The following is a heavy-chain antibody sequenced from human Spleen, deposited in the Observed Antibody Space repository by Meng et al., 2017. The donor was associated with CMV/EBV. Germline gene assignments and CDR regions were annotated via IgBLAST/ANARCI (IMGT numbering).Heavy chain of an antibody. CDR3: ARVSNRHNWFDP. V-gene: IGHV4-30-4*08. D-gene: IGHD4-11*01. CDR2: IYYSGST. Sequence: CTVSGGSISSCDYYWSWIRQPPGKGLEWIGYIYYSGSTYYNPSLKSRVTISVDTSKNQFSLKLSSVTAADTAVYYCARVSNRHNWFDPWGQGTLVTVSS. CDR1: GGSISSCDYY. J-gene: IGHJ5*02.